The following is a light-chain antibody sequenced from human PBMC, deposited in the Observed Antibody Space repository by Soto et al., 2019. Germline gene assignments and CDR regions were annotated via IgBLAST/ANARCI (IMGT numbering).Light chain of an antibody. CDR2: GAS. CDR1: QRVSSSY. Sequence: EIVLTPSPGILSLSPGERATLSCRASQRVSSSYFAWYQQRFGQPPRLLIYGASSRATGIPDRFSGSGSGTDFTLTISRLEPEDFAVYYCQQYGSSSWTFGQGTKVDIK. V-gene: IGKV3-20*01. J-gene: IGKJ1*01. CDR3: QQYGSSSWT.